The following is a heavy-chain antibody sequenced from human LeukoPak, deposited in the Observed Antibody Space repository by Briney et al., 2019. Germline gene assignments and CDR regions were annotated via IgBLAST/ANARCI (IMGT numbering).Heavy chain of an antibody. D-gene: IGHD3-22*01. CDR3: ARALITTWTYYYYGMDV. CDR2: IYPGDSDT. J-gene: IGHJ6*02. Sequence: GESLQISCQASGYSFTNYWIGWVRQMPGKGLEWMGIIYPGDSDTRYSPSFQGQVTFSVDKSVSTAYLQWSSLRASDTAMYFCARALITTWTYYYYGMDVWGQGTTVTVSS. CDR1: GYSFTNYW. V-gene: IGHV5-51*01.